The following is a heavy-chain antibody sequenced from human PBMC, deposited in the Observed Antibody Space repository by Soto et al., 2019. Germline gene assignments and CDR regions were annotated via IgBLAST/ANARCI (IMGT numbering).Heavy chain of an antibody. CDR3: ARRHGLDFDAYY. D-gene: IGHD3-10*01. CDR1: GGSISSINNHFSNHY. CDR2: IYYSGST. Sequence: PSETLSLTCTVSGGSISSINNHFSNHYCSWIRLSPGKGLEWIGSIYYSGSTYYNPSLKSRVTISVDTSKNQFSLKLSSVTAADTAVYFCARRHGLDFDAYYWGQGILVT. V-gene: IGHV4-39*01. J-gene: IGHJ4*02.